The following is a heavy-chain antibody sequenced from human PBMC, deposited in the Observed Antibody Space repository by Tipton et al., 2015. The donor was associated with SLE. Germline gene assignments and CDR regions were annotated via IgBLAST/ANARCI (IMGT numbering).Heavy chain of an antibody. CDR1: GGSISRSTYY. CDR3: ARGVLRDFWSGYSYHFDY. J-gene: IGHJ4*02. CDR2: ISYSGST. V-gene: IGHV4-39*02. Sequence: TLSLTCTVSGGSISRSTYYWGWIRQPPGKGLEWIGSISYSGSTYYNPSLKSRITMSVDPSKTHFSLRLSSVTAADTALYYCARGVLRDFWSGYSYHFDYWGQGTLVSVSS. D-gene: IGHD3-3*01.